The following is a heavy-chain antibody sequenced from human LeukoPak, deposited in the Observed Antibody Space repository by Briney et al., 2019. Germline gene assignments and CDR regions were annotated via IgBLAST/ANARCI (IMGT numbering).Heavy chain of an antibody. V-gene: IGHV4-59*01. CDR1: GGSISSYY. D-gene: IGHD6-25*01. CDR3: ARARRSSGRPDAFDI. Sequence: SETLSLTCTVSGGSISSYYWSWIRQPPEKGLEWIGYIYYSGSTNYNPSLKSRVTILVDTSKNQFSLKLSSVTAADTAVYHCARARRSSGRPDAFDIWGQGTMVTVSS. CDR2: IYYSGST. J-gene: IGHJ3*02.